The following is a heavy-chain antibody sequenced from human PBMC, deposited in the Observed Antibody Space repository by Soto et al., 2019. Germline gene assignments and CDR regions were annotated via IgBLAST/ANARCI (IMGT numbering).Heavy chain of an antibody. CDR2: INGDGRST. CDR3: ARDNMKARFDT. J-gene: IGHJ5*02. CDR1: VFTFSSSW. V-gene: IGHV3-74*01. Sequence: PGGSLTLPCAASVFTFSSSWMHWVRQAPGKGLVWVSRINGDGRSTIYADSVKGRFTISRDNAKNTLYLQVTSLRAEDTAVYYCARDNMKARFDTWGQGTLVTVSS.